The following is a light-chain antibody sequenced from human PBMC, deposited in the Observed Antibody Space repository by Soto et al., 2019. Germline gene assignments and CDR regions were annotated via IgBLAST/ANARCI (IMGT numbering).Light chain of an antibody. V-gene: IGKV3-20*01. CDR1: QRVSSNF. Sequence: EIVLTQSPGTLSLSPGERATLSCRASQRVSSNFLAWFQQKPGQAPRLLIFGASSRYVDIPDRFSGSGAGTDFTLTISRLEHEDVAVYYCQQYGDSPGTFGQGTKVEIK. CDR3: QQYGDSPGT. CDR2: GAS. J-gene: IGKJ1*01.